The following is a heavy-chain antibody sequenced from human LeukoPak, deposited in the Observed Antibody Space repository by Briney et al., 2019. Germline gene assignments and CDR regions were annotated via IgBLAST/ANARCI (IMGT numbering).Heavy chain of an antibody. V-gene: IGHV3-23*01. CDR1: GFTFTNFL. CDR3: AKHWAIRGGKGFDS. CDR2: ISDSGGTI. D-gene: IGHD3-16*01. Sequence: PGGSLRLSCIAPGFTFTNFLMSSVCQAPGKGLEWVSSISDSGGTIYHTDSVKGRFTTSRDNSKKTLYLQMSSLRAEDTVLYYCAKHWAIRGGKGFDSWGQGTLVTVSS. J-gene: IGHJ4*02.